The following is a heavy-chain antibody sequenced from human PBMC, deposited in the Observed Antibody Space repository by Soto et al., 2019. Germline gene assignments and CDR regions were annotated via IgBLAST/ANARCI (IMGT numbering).Heavy chain of an antibody. CDR1: GYTFTSYY. D-gene: IGHD3-22*01. V-gene: IGHV1-46*03. Sequence: EASVKVSCKASGYTFTSYYMHWVRQAPGQGLEWMGIINPSGGSTSYAQKFQGRVTMTRDTSTSTVYMELSSLRSEDTAVYYCARDRVTMIVGTDAFDIWGQGTMVT. CDR2: INPSGGST. CDR3: ARDRVTMIVGTDAFDI. J-gene: IGHJ3*02.